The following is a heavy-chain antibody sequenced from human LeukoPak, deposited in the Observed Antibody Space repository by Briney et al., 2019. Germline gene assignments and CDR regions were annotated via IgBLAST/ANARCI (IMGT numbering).Heavy chain of an antibody. CDR3: ARPRIAAARAAFDI. Sequence: GESLKISCKGSGYSFTSYWIVWVRQTPGKGLEWMGIIYPGDSDTRYSPSFQGQVTISADKSISTAYLQWSSLKASDTAMYYCARPRIAAARAAFDIWGQGTKVTVSS. D-gene: IGHD6-13*01. CDR2: IYPGDSDT. V-gene: IGHV5-51*01. J-gene: IGHJ3*02. CDR1: GYSFTSYW.